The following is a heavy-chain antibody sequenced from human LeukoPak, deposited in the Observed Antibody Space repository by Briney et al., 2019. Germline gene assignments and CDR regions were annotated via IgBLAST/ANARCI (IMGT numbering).Heavy chain of an antibody. CDR2: IIPIFGTA. J-gene: IGHJ4*02. CDR1: GGTFSSYA. V-gene: IGHV1-69*01. D-gene: IGHD1-26*01. CDR3: ARLRAAVGATPSFDY. Sequence: SVKVSCKASGGTFSSYAISWVRQAPGQGLEWMGGIIPIFGTANYAQKFQGRVTITADESTSTAYMELSSLRSEDTAVYYCARLRAAVGATPSFDYWGQGTLVTVSS.